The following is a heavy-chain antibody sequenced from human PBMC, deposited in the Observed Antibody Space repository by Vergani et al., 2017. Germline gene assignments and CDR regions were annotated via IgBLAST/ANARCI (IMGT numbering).Heavy chain of an antibody. J-gene: IGHJ6*02. CDR1: GFTFSSYS. CDR2: ISSSSSYI. Sequence: EVQLLESGGGLVQPGGSLRLSCAASGFTFSSYSMNWVRQAPGKGLEWVSSISSSSSYIYYADSVKGRFTISRDNAKNSLYLQMNSLRAEDTAVYYCARDGSMVRGVILKGAYYGMDVWAKGPRSPSP. V-gene: IGHV3-21*01. CDR3: ARDGSMVRGVILKGAYYGMDV. D-gene: IGHD3-10*01.